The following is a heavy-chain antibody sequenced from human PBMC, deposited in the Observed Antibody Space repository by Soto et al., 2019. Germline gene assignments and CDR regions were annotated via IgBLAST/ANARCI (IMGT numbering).Heavy chain of an antibody. V-gene: IGHV1-18*01. J-gene: IGHJ6*02. D-gene: IGHD6-19*01. Sequence: QVQLVQSGAEVKMPGASVTVSCKTSGYTFSNYGIKWVRQAPGQGLEWMGWISGYNGNTNYAQTAQGRVIMITDTSTGTVYMELRSLKSDDAAIYYCSRFIMVGGWFDPNYYHGMDVWGQGTTVTVSS. CDR1: GYTFSNYG. CDR2: ISGYNGNT. CDR3: SRFIMVGGWFDPNYYHGMDV.